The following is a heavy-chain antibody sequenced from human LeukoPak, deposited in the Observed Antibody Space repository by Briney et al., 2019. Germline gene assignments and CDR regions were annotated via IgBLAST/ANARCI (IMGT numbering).Heavy chain of an antibody. CDR1: GFTFSDYY. V-gene: IGHV3-11*01. CDR2: ISSSGSTI. D-gene: IGHD6-19*01. J-gene: IGHJ4*02. Sequence: GGSLRLSCAASGFTFSDYYMSWIRQAQGKGLEWVSYISSSGSTIYYADSVKGRFTISRDNSKNTLYLQMSSLRGEDTAVYYCAKVSSGWSLDYWGQGTLVTVSS. CDR3: AKVSSGWSLDY.